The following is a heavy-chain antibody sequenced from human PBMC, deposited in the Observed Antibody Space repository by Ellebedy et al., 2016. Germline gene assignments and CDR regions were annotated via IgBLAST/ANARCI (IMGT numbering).Heavy chain of an antibody. CDR3: ARKDGDL. Sequence: SETLSLXXNVSGGSIRSYFWSWIRQPPGQGLEWIGYISDSGTTNYNPSLKSRLTIAVDTSKNQVSLQLSSVTAADTAVYFCARKDGDLWGPGTLVTVSS. J-gene: IGHJ5*02. CDR2: ISDSGTT. CDR1: GGSIRSYF. V-gene: IGHV4-59*01.